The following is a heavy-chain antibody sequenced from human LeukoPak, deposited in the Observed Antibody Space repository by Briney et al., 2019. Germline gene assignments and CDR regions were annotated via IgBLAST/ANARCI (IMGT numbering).Heavy chain of an antibody. D-gene: IGHD5-18*01. V-gene: IGHV4-39*01. J-gene: IGHJ6*02. CDR3: ASLGYSYGRYYYYGMDV. CDR1: GGSISSSSYY. CDR2: IYYSGST. Sequence: SETLSLTCTVSGGSISSSSYYWGWIRQPPGTGLEWIGSIYYSGSTYYNPSLKSRVTISVDTSKNQFSLKLSSATAADTAVYYCASLGYSYGRYYYYGMDVWGQGTTVTVSS.